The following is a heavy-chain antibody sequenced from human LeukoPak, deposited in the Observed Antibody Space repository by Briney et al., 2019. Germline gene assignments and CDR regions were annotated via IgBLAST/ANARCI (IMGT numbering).Heavy chain of an antibody. D-gene: IGHD4-17*01. Sequence: PSQTLSLTCTVSGGSISSGSYYWSWIRQPAGKALEWIGRIYASGSTNYNPSLKSRVTMSVDTSKNQFSLKLSSVTAADTAVYYCARGVTNYYYYYMDVWGKGTTVTVSS. CDR3: ARGVTNYYYYYMDV. J-gene: IGHJ6*03. CDR1: GGSISSGSYY. V-gene: IGHV4-61*02. CDR2: IYASGST.